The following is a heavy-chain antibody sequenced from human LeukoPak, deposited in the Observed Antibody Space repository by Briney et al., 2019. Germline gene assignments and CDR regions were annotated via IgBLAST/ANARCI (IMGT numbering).Heavy chain of an antibody. V-gene: IGHV1-18*01. J-gene: IGHJ6*03. Sequence: VASVKVSCKASGYTFTNYGITWVRQVPGQGLEWMGGISVYNGNTNYAQKVQGRVTMTTDTSTNTAYMELRSLRSDDTAVYYCARDRRRQQLELRQYYMDVWGKGTTVTISS. CDR1: GYTFTNYG. CDR3: ARDRRRQQLELRQYYMDV. CDR2: ISVYNGNT. D-gene: IGHD6-13*01.